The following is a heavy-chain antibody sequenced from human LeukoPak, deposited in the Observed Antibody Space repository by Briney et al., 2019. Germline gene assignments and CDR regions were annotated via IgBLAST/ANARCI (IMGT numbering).Heavy chain of an antibody. D-gene: IGHD5-24*01. J-gene: IGHJ4*02. CDR2: IYYTGSP. Sequence: ETLSLTCTVSGASITDYYWSWIRQPPAKGLEWIGYIYYTGSPNYNPSLKSRVTLSLDRSQNRFSLKLTSVTAADTAVYYCAYGGDAYKTGYWGQGTLVTVSS. V-gene: IGHV4-59*01. CDR1: GASITDYY. CDR3: AYGGDAYKTGY.